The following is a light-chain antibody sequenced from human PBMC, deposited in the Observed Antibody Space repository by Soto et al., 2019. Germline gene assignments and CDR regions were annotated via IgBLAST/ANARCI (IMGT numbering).Light chain of an antibody. Sequence: EIVMTQSPVTLSVSPGERSTLSCRASQSVRSTYLAWYQQKPGQAPRLLIFGVSNRAAGIPARFSGSGSGTEFTLTISSLQSEDFAVYYCQQYGDWPLTVGGGTKVDIK. CDR1: QSVRSTY. CDR2: GVS. V-gene: IGKV3-15*01. CDR3: QQYGDWPLT. J-gene: IGKJ4*01.